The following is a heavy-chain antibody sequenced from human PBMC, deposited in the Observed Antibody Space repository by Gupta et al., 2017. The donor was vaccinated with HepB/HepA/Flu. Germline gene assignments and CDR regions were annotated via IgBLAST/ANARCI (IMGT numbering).Heavy chain of an antibody. Sequence: EVLRLESGGGLVQLGESLSLSCAASGVTFSYCAMAWVGQAPGKGLQWVSSITVRGDNTYYADSVNGRFTISRDNSMNALFLQMNSLGADDTALYYCAKYLYHSVGFGMVVWGQGTTVTVSS. D-gene: IGHD2-2*01. CDR3: AKYLYHSVGFGMVV. J-gene: IGHJ6*02. CDR1: GVTFSYCA. V-gene: IGHV3-23*01. CDR2: ITVRGDNT.